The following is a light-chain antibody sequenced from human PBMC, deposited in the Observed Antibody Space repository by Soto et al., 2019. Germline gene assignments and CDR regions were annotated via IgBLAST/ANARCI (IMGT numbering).Light chain of an antibody. J-gene: IGKJ1*01. CDR2: AAS. V-gene: IGKV1-17*01. CDR3: QQYNGYART. CDR1: QGIRND. Sequence: EMTRTSCSLSESVEDRVTITCLASQGIRNDLGWYQQKPGKAPKRLIYAASSLQSGVPSRISGSGSGTEFTLTISSMQPDEFATFYCQQYNGYARTFGQGTKVDIK.